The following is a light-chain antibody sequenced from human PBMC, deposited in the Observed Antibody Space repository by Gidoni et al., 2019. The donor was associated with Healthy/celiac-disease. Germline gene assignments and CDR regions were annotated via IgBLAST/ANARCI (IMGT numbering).Light chain of an antibody. J-gene: IGKJ1*01. CDR1: QSVSSD. V-gene: IGKV3-11*01. CDR2: DAS. CDR3: QQRSNWPPA. Sequence: EIVLTQSPATLSLSPGERATLSCRASQSVSSDLAWYQQKPGQAPRLLIYDASNRATGIPARFSGSGSGTDFTLTISSIEHEDFEVYYCQQRSNWPPAFGQGTKVEIK.